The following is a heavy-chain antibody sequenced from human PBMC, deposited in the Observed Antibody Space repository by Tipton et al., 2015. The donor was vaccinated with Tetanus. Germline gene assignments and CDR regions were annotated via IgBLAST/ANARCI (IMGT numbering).Heavy chain of an antibody. CDR2: INNDGRST. J-gene: IGHJ4*02. CDR3: ARDWGDTGTYIFDY. CDR1: DFTFSRYW. D-gene: IGHD3-16*01. V-gene: IGHV3-74*01. Sequence: GSLRLSCVASDFTFSRYWMHWVRQGPGKGLVWVARINNDGRSTSYADFVEGRFTISRDNAKNTLYLQMNSLRVEDTAVYYCARDWGDTGTYIFDYWGQGAPVTVSS.